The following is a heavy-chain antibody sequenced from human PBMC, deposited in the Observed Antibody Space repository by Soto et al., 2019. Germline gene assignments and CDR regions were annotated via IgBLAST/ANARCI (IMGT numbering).Heavy chain of an antibody. Sequence: QVQLVQTGAKVKKPGASVKVSCKACGCTFTSYGISWVRQAPGQGLEWMGWISAYNGNTNYAQKLQGRVTMTTDTSTIIAYMELRSLRSDDTAVYYCARDRGAYGMDVWGQGTTVTVSS. CDR3: ARDRGAYGMDV. CDR2: ISAYNGNT. CDR1: GCTFTSYG. J-gene: IGHJ6*02. V-gene: IGHV1-18*01.